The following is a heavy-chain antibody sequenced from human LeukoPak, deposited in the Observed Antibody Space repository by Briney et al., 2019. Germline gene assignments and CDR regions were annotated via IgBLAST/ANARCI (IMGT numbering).Heavy chain of an antibody. Sequence: PGGSLRLSCAASGFTFSSYGMHWVRQAPGKGLEWVAVISYDGSNKYYADSVKGRFTISRDNSKNTLYLQMNSLRAEDTAVCYCAKEVMDYGDYYYYFGYWGQGTLVTVSS. D-gene: IGHD4-17*01. CDR3: AKEVMDYGDYYYYFGY. CDR1: GFTFSSYG. J-gene: IGHJ4*02. CDR2: ISYDGSNK. V-gene: IGHV3-30*18.